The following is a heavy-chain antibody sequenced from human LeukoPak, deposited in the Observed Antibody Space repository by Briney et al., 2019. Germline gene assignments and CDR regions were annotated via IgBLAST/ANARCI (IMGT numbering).Heavy chain of an antibody. D-gene: IGHD6-19*01. CDR3: ARRRLVRSWFDP. Sequence: ETLSLTCTVSGYFIRSGFYWGWIRQPPGKGLEWIGSFYHSGSTYYNPSLESRVTISLDTSKNQFSLKLSSVTAADTAVYYCARRRLVRSWFDPWGQGTLVTVSS. CDR1: GYFIRSGFY. CDR2: FYHSGST. J-gene: IGHJ5*02. V-gene: IGHV4-38-2*02.